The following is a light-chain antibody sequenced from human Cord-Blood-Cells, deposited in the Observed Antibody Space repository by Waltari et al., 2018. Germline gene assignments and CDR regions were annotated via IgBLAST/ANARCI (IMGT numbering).Light chain of an antibody. CDR1: SSDVGGYNS. V-gene: IGLV2-14*01. J-gene: IGLJ1*01. CDR2: EVS. Sequence: QSALPQPASVPGTPGPSTTISCTGTSSDVGGYNSVSWYHQPPGKAPKLMIYEVSNRPSGVSNRFSGSKSGNTASLTISGLQAEDEADYYCSSYTSSSTLDVFGTGTKVTVL. CDR3: SSYTSSSTLDV.